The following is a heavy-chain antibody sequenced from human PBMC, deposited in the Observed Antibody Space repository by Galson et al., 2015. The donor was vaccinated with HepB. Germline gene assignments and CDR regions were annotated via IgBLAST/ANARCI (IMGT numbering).Heavy chain of an antibody. Sequence: SLRLSCAASGFTFSSYAMSWVRQAPGKGLEWVSAISGSGGSTYYADSVKGRFTISRDNSKNTLYLQMNSLRAEDTAVYYCAKGVGVVTLYYMDVWGKGTTVTVSS. CDR1: GFTFSSYA. J-gene: IGHJ6*03. V-gene: IGHV3-23*01. D-gene: IGHD3-3*01. CDR2: ISGSGGST. CDR3: AKGVGVVTLYYMDV.